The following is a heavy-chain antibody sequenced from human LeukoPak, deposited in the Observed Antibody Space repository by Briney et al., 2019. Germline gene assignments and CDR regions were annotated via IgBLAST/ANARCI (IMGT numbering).Heavy chain of an antibody. Sequence: GALSLSCAASGFTFSSYSMHWVRQAPGKGLEWVAVISYDGSNKYYADSVKGRFTISRDNSKNTLYLQMNSLRAEDTAVYYCARDRWYYYDSSDYYHDAFDIWGQGTMVTVSS. D-gene: IGHD3-22*01. J-gene: IGHJ3*02. CDR1: GFTFSSYS. V-gene: IGHV3-30*04. CDR3: ARDRWYYYDSSDYYHDAFDI. CDR2: ISYDGSNK.